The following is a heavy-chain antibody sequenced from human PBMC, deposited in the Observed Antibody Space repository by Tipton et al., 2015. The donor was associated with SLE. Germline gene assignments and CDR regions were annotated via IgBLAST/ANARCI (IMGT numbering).Heavy chain of an antibody. Sequence: GSPRLSCAASGFSISDYYMNWIRQAPGKGLEWVSYISSNGKTIYYGDSVQGRFTISRDNAKNSLFLQMNSLRADDTAMYYCAGASWSYGFFDYWGQGTLVTVSP. CDR1: GFSISDYY. D-gene: IGHD3-10*01. CDR2: ISSNGKTI. CDR3: AGASWSYGFFDY. J-gene: IGHJ4*02. V-gene: IGHV3-11*01.